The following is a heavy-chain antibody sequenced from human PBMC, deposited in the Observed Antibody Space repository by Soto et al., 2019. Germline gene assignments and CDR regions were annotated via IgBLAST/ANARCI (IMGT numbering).Heavy chain of an antibody. Sequence: PSETLSLTCTVSGGSISRSSYYWGWIRQPPGKGLEWIGSIYYSGSSHYKPSLESRVTLSVDTSKNQFSLKLTSVTVADTAVYYCARRGNSSLKGGDFDIWGQGTRVTVSS. CDR2: IYYSGSS. CDR1: GGSISRSSYY. J-gene: IGHJ3*02. V-gene: IGHV4-39*01. CDR3: ARRGNSSLKGGDFDI. D-gene: IGHD6-13*01.